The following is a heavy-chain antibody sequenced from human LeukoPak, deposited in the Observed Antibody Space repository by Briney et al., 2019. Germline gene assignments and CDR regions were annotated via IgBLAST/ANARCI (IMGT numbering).Heavy chain of an antibody. V-gene: IGHV4-39*01. J-gene: IGHJ4*02. CDR1: GGSISSYY. CDR3: ARQGDYSSSWYEDY. Sequence: SETLSLTCTVSGGSISSYYWGWIRQPPGKGLEWIGSIYYSGSTYYNPSLKSRVTISVDTSKNQFSLKLSSVTAADTAVYYCARQGDYSSSWYEDYWGQGTLVTVSS. CDR2: IYYSGST. D-gene: IGHD6-13*01.